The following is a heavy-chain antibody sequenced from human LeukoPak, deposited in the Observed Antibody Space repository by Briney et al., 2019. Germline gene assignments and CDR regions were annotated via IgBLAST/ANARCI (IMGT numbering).Heavy chain of an antibody. V-gene: IGHV4-39*01. Sequence: SETLSLTRTVSGGSISSSSYYWGWIRQPPGKGLEWIGSIYYSGSTYYNPSLKSRVTISVDTSKNQFSLKLSSVTAADTAVYYCARHDRITMIVVVWGQGTLVTVSS. CDR2: IYYSGST. J-gene: IGHJ4*02. D-gene: IGHD3-22*01. CDR1: GGSISSSSYY. CDR3: ARHDRITMIVVV.